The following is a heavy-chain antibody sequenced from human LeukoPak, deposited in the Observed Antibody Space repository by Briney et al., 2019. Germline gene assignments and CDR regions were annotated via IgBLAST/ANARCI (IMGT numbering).Heavy chain of an antibody. CDR3: ARIQYDFWGGYTNWFDP. Sequence: PSETLSLTCAVYGGSFSGYYWSWIRQPPGKGLEWIGEINHSGSTNYNPSLKSRVTISVDTSKNQFSLKLSSVTAADTAVYYCARIQYDFWGGYTNWFDPWGQGTLVTVSS. V-gene: IGHV4-34*01. D-gene: IGHD3-3*01. CDR1: GGSFSGYY. J-gene: IGHJ5*02. CDR2: INHSGST.